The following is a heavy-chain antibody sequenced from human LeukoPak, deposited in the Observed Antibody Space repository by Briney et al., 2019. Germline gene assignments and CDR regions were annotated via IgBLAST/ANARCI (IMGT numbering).Heavy chain of an antibody. CDR3: ARSDIVVVPAAEAWFDP. V-gene: IGHV4-39*01. CDR2: IYYSGST. J-gene: IGHJ5*02. D-gene: IGHD2-2*01. Sequence: SETLSLTCTVSGGSISSSSYYWGWIRQPPGKGLEWIGSIYYSGSTYYNPSLKSRVTISVDTSKNQFSLKLSSVTAADTAVYYCARSDIVVVPAAEAWFDPWGQGTLVTVSS. CDR1: GGSISSSSYY.